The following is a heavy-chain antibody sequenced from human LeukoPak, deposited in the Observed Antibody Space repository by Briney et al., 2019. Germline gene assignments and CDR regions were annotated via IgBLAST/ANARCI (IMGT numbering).Heavy chain of an antibody. CDR3: ARTTGSYIYYYYGMDV. CDR1: GYTSTSYD. D-gene: IGHD3-10*01. J-gene: IGHJ6*02. CDR2: MNPNSGNT. Sequence: GVSVKVSCKASGYTSTSYDINWVRQATGQGLEWMGWMNPNSGNTGYAQKFQGRVTMTRNTSISTAYMELSSLRSEDTAVYYCARTTGSYIYYYYGMDVWGQGTTVTVSS. V-gene: IGHV1-8*01.